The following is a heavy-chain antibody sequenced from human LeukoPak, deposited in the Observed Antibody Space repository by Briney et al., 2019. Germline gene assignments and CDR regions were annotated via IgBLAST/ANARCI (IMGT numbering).Heavy chain of an antibody. J-gene: IGHJ4*02. V-gene: IGHV3-7*01. CDR1: GFTLNYYW. D-gene: IGHD2-21*01. CDR3: ARWVSQYYFDY. CDR2: INQDGSEK. Sequence: PGGSLILSCEASGFTLNYYWMSWVRQAPGKGLEWVANINQDGSEKYFVDSVKGRYTISRDNAQNSVFLQMDSLRVDDTAVYYCARWVSQYYFDYWGQGTHVTVSS.